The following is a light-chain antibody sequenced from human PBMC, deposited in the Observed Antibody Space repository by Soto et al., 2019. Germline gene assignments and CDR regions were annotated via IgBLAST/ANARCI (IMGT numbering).Light chain of an antibody. CDR1: QSLNRN. J-gene: IGKJ3*01. CDR3: QHYNDWPPAFT. Sequence: EILMTQSAASLSVSPGERATLSYRASQSLNRNLAWYQQKPGQAPRLIIYGASTRASGIPARFSGSGSGTEFTLTISSLQSEDFALYYCQHYNDWPPAFTFGPGTKVDL. CDR2: GAS. V-gene: IGKV3D-15*01.